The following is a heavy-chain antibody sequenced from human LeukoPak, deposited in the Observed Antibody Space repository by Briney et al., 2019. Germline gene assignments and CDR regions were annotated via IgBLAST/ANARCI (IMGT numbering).Heavy chain of an antibody. Sequence: SETLSLTCAVYGGSFSGYYWSWIRQPPGKGLEWIGEINHSGSTNYNPSLKSRVTISVDTSKNQFSLKLSSVTAADTAVYYCARRAKERWLQLRGWFDPWGQGTLVTVSS. CDR3: ARRAKERWLQLRGWFDP. D-gene: IGHD5-24*01. CDR1: GGSFSGYY. CDR2: INHSGST. J-gene: IGHJ5*02. V-gene: IGHV4-34*01.